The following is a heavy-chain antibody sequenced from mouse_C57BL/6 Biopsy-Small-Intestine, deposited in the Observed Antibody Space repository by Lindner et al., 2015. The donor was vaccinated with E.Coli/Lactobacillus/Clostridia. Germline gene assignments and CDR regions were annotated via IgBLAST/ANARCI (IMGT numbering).Heavy chain of an antibody. CDR1: GYSFTGYY. J-gene: IGHJ2*01. CDR2: INPNNGGT. V-gene: IGHV1-42*01. CDR3: ARSFITTVVAFDY. Sequence: VQLQESGPELVKPGASVKISCRASGYSFTGYYMNWVKQSPEKSLEWIGDINPNNGGTIYNQKFKGKATLTVDKSSSTAYMELRSLTSEDSAVYFCARSFITTVVAFDYWGQGTTLTVSS. D-gene: IGHD1-1*01.